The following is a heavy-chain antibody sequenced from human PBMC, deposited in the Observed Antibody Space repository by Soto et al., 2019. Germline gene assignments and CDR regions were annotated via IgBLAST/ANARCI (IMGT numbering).Heavy chain of an antibody. J-gene: IGHJ3*01. CDR2: INQDAAED. V-gene: IGHV3-7*03. Sequence: PGGSLRLSCAVSGFNFRKHWMTWVRQTPGKGLEWVGDINQDAAEDYYGDSLKGRFTISRDNADNSLFLQIHNLRAEDTAVYYFGRGLSYCSDGVCYPSHKGGGDLGAQGTGVT. CDR3: GRGLSYCSDGVCYPSHKGGGDL. CDR1: GFNFRKHW. D-gene: IGHD2-15*01.